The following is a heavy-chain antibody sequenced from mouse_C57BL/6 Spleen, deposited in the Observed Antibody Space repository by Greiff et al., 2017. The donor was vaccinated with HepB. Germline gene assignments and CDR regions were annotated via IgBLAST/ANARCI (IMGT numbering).Heavy chain of an antibody. D-gene: IGHD2-10*01. Sequence: VQLQQPGAELVMPGASVKLSCKASGYTFTSYWMHWVKQRPGQGLEWIGEIDPSDSYNNYNQKFKGKSTLTVDKSSSTAYMQLSSLTSEDSAVYYCARSPLPFDYWGQGTTLTVSS. CDR1: GYTFTSYW. J-gene: IGHJ2*01. CDR3: ARSPLPFDY. CDR2: IDPSDSYN. V-gene: IGHV1-69*01.